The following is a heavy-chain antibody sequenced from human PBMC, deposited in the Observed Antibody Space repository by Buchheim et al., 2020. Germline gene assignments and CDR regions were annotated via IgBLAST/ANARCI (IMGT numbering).Heavy chain of an antibody. CDR3: TVGTTVTTRTYYYMDV. Sequence: EVQLVESGGGLVQPGGSLKLSCAASGFTFSGSAMHWVRQASGKGLEWVGRIRGKANSYATAYAASGKGRFTISRDDFKNTAYLQMNSLKTEDTAVYYCTVGTTVTTRTYYYMDVWGKGTT. CDR1: GFTFSGSA. CDR2: IRGKANSYAT. D-gene: IGHD4-17*01. V-gene: IGHV3-73*02. J-gene: IGHJ6*03.